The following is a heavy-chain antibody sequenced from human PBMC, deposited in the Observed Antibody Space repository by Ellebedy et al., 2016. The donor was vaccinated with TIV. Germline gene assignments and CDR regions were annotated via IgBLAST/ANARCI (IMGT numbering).Heavy chain of an antibody. CDR2: IIPILDIA. V-gene: IGHV1-69*04. J-gene: IGHJ5*02. CDR3: ARGRVVGSNTKGTTNWFDP. D-gene: IGHD1-1*01. CDR1: GGTFSSYA. Sequence: AASVKVSCKASGGTFSSYAVSWVRQAPGQGLEWMGRIIPILDIANYAQKFQGRVTITADKSTTTAYMELSSLRSEDTAVYYCARGRVVGSNTKGTTNWFDPWGQGTLVTVSS.